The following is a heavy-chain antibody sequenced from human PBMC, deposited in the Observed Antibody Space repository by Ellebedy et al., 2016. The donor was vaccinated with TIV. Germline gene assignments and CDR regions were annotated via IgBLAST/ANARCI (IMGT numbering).Heavy chain of an antibody. V-gene: IGHV3-30*03. Sequence: GESLKISCAASGFTFETYWMTWVRRTPGKGLEWVAEVSYDGNTKYYTDSVKGRFTISRDNSKNTVSLQMNSLRVEDTAVYYCARVRSSAFEIWGQGTMVTVSS. J-gene: IGHJ3*02. CDR1: GFTFETYW. CDR3: ARVRSSAFEI. CDR2: VSYDGNTK.